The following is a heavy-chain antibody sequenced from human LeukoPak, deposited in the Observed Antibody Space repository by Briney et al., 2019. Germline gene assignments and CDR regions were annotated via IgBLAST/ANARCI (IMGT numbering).Heavy chain of an antibody. V-gene: IGHV4-30-2*01. CDR1: GGSISSGGYY. J-gene: IGHJ4*02. CDR3: ARADIAAAGRFDY. Sequence: KPSETLSLTCTVSGGSISSGGYYWSWIRQPPGKGLEWIGYIYHSGSTYYNPSLKSRVTISLDRSKNQFSLKLSSVTAADTAVYYCARADIAAAGRFDYWGQGTLVTVSS. D-gene: IGHD6-13*01. CDR2: IYHSGST.